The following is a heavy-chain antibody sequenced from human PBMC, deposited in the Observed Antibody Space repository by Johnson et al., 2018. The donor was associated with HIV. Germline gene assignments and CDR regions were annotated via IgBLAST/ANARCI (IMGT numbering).Heavy chain of an antibody. Sequence: VRLVESGGGLVQPGGSLRLSCAASGFTFSSYWMSWVRQAPVKGLEWVANIKQDGSEKYYVDSVKGRFTISRDNAKNSLYLQMNSLRAEDTAVYYCARDQGGQWLAYDAFDIWGQGTTVTVSS. CDR1: GFTFSSYW. V-gene: IGHV3-7*01. CDR2: IKQDGSEK. D-gene: IGHD6-19*01. CDR3: ARDQGGQWLAYDAFDI. J-gene: IGHJ3*02.